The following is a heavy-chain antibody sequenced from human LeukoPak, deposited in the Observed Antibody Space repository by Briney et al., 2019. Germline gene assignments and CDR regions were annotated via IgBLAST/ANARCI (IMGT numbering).Heavy chain of an antibody. CDR2: ISYDGRNK. D-gene: IGHD1-26*01. CDR3: ASSGRIKGDAFDI. J-gene: IGHJ3*02. V-gene: IGHV3-30*03. CDR1: GFTFSSYG. Sequence: GGSLRLSCAASGFTFSSYGMHWVRQAPGKGLEWVAVISYDGRNKYYGDSVKGRFTISRDNSKYTLYLQMNSLRAEDTAVYYCASSGRIKGDAFDIWGQGTMVTVSS.